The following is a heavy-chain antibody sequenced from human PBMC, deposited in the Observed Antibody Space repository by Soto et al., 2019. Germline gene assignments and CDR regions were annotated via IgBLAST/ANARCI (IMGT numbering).Heavy chain of an antibody. Sequence: EVQLVESGGGLIQPGGSLRLSCAASGFTVSSNYMSWVRQAPGKGLEWVSVIYSGGSTYYADSVKGRFTISRDNSKNTLYLQMNSLRAEDTAVYYCARGEIFYSNYFEYYYYGMDVWGQGTTVTVSS. CDR2: IYSGGST. CDR1: GFTVSSNY. D-gene: IGHD4-4*01. CDR3: ARGEIFYSNYFEYYYYGMDV. J-gene: IGHJ6*02. V-gene: IGHV3-53*01.